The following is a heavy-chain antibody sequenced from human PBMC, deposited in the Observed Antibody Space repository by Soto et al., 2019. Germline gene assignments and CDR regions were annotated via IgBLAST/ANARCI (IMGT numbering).Heavy chain of an antibody. CDR3: AISTMVRGGSYGMAV. Sequence: SVKVSCKASGGTFSSYAISWVRQAPGQGLEWMGGIIPIFGTANYAQKFQGRVTITADESTSTAYMELSSLRSEDTAVYYCAISTMVRGGSYGMAVWGQGTRVTVSS. CDR1: GGTFSSYA. V-gene: IGHV1-69*13. J-gene: IGHJ6*02. D-gene: IGHD3-10*01. CDR2: IIPIFGTA.